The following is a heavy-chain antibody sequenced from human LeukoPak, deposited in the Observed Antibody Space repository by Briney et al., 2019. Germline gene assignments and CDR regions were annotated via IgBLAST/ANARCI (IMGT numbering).Heavy chain of an antibody. Sequence: GGSLRLSCAASGFSFSNYGMNWVRQAPGKGLEWVSGITGNGATTYYADSVKGRFTISRDNSRNTVYLQMNSLRAEDTAVYYCTRDPRRLDYWGQGTLVTVSS. CDR2: ITGNGATT. CDR1: GFSFSNYG. J-gene: IGHJ4*02. CDR3: TRDPRRLDY. V-gene: IGHV3-23*01.